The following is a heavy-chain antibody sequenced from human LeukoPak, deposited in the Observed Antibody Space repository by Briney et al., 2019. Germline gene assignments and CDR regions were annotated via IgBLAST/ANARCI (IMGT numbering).Heavy chain of an antibody. CDR2: IISIFGTA. CDR1: GGTFSSYA. CDR3: ARGIGGYSYGYYYYYYMDV. V-gene: IGHV1-69*05. D-gene: IGHD5-18*01. J-gene: IGHJ6*03. Sequence: SVKVSCKASGGTFSSYAISWVRQAPGQGLEWMGGIISIFGTANYAQKFQGRVTITTDESTSTAYMELSSLRSEDTAVYYCARGIGGYSYGYYYYYYMDVWGKGTTVTVSS.